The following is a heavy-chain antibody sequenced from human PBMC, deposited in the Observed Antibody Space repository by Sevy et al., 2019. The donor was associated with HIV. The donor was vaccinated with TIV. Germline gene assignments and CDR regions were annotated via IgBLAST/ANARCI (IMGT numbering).Heavy chain of an antibody. CDR3: AREGVGGYSYSLDY. J-gene: IGHJ4*02. D-gene: IGHD5-18*01. CDR2: ISSNGGST. V-gene: IGHV3-64*02. CDR1: VFSFSSYA. Sequence: GGSLRLSCAASVFSFSSYALHWVRQAPGKGLEYVSAISSNGGSTYYADSVKGRFTISRDNSKNTLYLQMGSLRAEDRAVYYCAREGVGGYSYSLDYWGQGTLVTVSS.